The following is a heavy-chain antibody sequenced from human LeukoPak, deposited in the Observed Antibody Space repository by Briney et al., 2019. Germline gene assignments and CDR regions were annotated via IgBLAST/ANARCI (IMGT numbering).Heavy chain of an antibody. V-gene: IGHV3-64*01. Sequence: GGSLRLSCAASGFTFSSYAMHWVRQAPGKGLEYVSAIGSNGGSTYYANSVKGRFTISRDNSKNTPYLQMGSLRAEDMAVYYCARDARYSGSPADIWGQGTMGTVSS. D-gene: IGHD1-26*01. CDR1: GFTFSSYA. CDR3: ARDARYSGSPADI. CDR2: IGSNGGST. J-gene: IGHJ3*02.